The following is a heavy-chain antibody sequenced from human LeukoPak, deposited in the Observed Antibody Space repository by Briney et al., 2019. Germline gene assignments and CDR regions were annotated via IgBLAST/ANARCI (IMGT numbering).Heavy chain of an antibody. CDR3: ARSVYGVVTTHDAFDI. CDR1: GGSISSSSYY. CDR2: IYYSGST. Sequence: KPSETLSLTCTVSGGSISSSSYYWGWIRQPPGKGLEWIGSIYYSGSTYYNPSLKSRVTISVDTSKNQLSLKLSSVTAADTAVYYCARSVYGVVTTHDAFDIWGQGTMVTVSS. D-gene: IGHD3-3*01. V-gene: IGHV4-39*01. J-gene: IGHJ3*02.